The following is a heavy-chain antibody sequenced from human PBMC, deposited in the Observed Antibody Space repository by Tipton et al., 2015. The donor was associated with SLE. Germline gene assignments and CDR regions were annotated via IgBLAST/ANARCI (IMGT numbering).Heavy chain of an antibody. V-gene: IGHV3-30*02. J-gene: IGHJ2*01. Sequence: QVQLVQSGGGVVQPGGSLRLSCAASGFIFSSYGMHWVRQAPGKGPEWVAFIQYDGSNKYYADSVKGRFTISRDNPKNTLYLQMNSLRAEDTAIYYCAKVDTAMVHYWYFDLWGRGTLVTVSS. CDR1: GFIFSSYG. D-gene: IGHD5-18*01. CDR2: IQYDGSNK. CDR3: AKVDTAMVHYWYFDL.